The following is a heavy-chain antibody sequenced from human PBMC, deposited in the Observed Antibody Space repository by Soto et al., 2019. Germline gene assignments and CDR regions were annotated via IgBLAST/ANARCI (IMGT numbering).Heavy chain of an antibody. V-gene: IGHV3-66*01. Sequence: EVQLVESGGGLVQPGGSLRLSCAASGFTVSSNYMSWVRQAPGKGLEWVSVIYSGGSTYYADSVKGRFTISRDNSKNTLYLQMNGLRAEDTAVYYCARALTAKWYYYMDVWGKGTTVTVSS. D-gene: IGHD2-8*01. CDR1: GFTVSSNY. J-gene: IGHJ6*03. CDR3: ARALTAKWYYYMDV. CDR2: IYSGGST.